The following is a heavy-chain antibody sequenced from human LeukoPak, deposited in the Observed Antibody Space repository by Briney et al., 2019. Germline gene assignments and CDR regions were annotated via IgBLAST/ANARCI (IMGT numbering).Heavy chain of an antibody. CDR2: ISSSGSTI. V-gene: IGHV3-11*04. CDR1: GFTFSDYY. CDR3: ARHLSGITGYTYGRGIDY. Sequence: GGSLRLSCAASGFTFSDYYMSWIRQAPGKGLEWVSYISSSGSTIYYADSVKGRFTISRDNAKTSLYLQMNSLRAEDTAVYYCARHLSGITGYTYGRGIDYWGQGTLVTVSS. D-gene: IGHD5-18*01. J-gene: IGHJ4*02.